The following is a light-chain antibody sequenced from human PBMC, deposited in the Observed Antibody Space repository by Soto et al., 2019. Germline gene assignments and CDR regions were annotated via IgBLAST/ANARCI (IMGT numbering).Light chain of an antibody. CDR3: QHSYNIVT. Sequence: DIQMTQSPSSLSASVGDKVTITCRASQSIGIFLHWYQQKPGKAPQLLIYTASSLQSGVPSRFTASGSGTDFTLTISSLQPEDFATYYGQHSYNIVTFGGGTKVDIK. V-gene: IGKV1-39*01. CDR1: QSIGIF. J-gene: IGKJ4*01. CDR2: TAS.